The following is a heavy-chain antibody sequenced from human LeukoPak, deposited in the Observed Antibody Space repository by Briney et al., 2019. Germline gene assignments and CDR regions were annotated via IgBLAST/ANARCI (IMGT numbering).Heavy chain of an antibody. CDR3: ARDRDGYNSFDY. Sequence: GGSLRLSCAASGFSLSDYYMSWIRQAPGKGLEWVSYISSSSRYTNYADSVKGRFTISRDNAKNSLYLQMNSLRAEDTAVYYCARDRDGYNSFDYWGQGTLVTVSS. CDR2: ISSSSRYT. CDR1: GFSLSDYY. D-gene: IGHD5-24*01. V-gene: IGHV3-11*05. J-gene: IGHJ4*02.